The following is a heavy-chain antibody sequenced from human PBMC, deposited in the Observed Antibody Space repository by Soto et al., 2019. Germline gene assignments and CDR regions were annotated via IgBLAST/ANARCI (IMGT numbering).Heavy chain of an antibody. J-gene: IGHJ6*02. V-gene: IGHV3-33*01. CDR1: GFTFSSYG. Sequence: QVQLVESGGGVVQPGRSLRLSCAASGFTFSSYGMHWVRQAPGKGLEWVAVIWYDGSNKYYADSVKGRFTISRDNSKNTLYLQMNSLRAEDTAVYYCARDRFGREGADGMDVWGQGTTVTVSS. D-gene: IGHD3-10*01. CDR2: IWYDGSNK. CDR3: ARDRFGREGADGMDV.